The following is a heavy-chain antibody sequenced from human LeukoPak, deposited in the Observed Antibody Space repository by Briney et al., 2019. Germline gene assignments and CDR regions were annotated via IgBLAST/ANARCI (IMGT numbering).Heavy chain of an antibody. CDR3: AKADRLNDAFDI. V-gene: IGHV3-23*01. CDR2: ISGSGGST. Sequence: GGSLRLSCAASGFTFSSYAMHWVRQAPGKGLEWVSAISGSGGSTYYADSVKGRFTISRDNSKNTLYLQMNSLRAEDTAVYYCAKADRLNDAFDIWGQGTMVTVSS. D-gene: IGHD2-21*01. CDR1: GFTFSSYA. J-gene: IGHJ3*02.